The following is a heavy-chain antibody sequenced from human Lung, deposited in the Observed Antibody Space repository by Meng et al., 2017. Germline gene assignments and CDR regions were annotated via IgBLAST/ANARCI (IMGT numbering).Heavy chain of an antibody. Sequence: QVHPVQSGPEVKKPGASVKVSCKSSDYTFTGYGGSWVRQAPGQGLEWMAWLGAHDGDRSHAPRFQGRVTVTADRLTATSFMELRNLRYDDTAVYYCARGTPGRSYSDYWGQGTLVTVSS. CDR3: ARGTPGRSYSDY. J-gene: IGHJ4*02. D-gene: IGHD3-10*01. V-gene: IGHV1-18*04. CDR1: DYTFTGYG. CDR2: LGAHDGDR.